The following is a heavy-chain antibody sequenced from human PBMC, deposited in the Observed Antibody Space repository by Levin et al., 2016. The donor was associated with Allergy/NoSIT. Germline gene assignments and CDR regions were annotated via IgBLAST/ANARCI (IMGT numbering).Heavy chain of an antibody. CDR2: IIPILGIA. D-gene: IGHD2-15*01. CDR3: ARGYCSGGSCYPIDY. CDR1: GGTFSSYA. Sequence: SVKVSCKASGGTFSSYAISWVRQAPGQGLEWMGRIIPILGIANYAQKFQGRVTITADKSTSTAYMELSSLRSEDTAVYYCARGYCSGGSCYPIDYWGQGTLVTVSS. J-gene: IGHJ4*02. V-gene: IGHV1-69*04.